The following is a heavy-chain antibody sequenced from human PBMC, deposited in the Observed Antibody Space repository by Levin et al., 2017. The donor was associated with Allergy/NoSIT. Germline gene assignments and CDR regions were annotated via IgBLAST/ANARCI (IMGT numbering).Heavy chain of an antibody. D-gene: IGHD3-10*01. CDR3: ARHFGSGTFPMDV. J-gene: IGHJ6*03. Sequence: PSETLSLTCTVSGASISGYYWSWIRLSPGKGLEWIAHIHSSGSTTYNPSLRSRVTISIDMSKNLFSLKVNSVTTADTAVYFCARHFGSGTFPMDVWGRGTTVTVSS. CDR1: GASISGYY. CDR2: IHSSGST. V-gene: IGHV4-59*01.